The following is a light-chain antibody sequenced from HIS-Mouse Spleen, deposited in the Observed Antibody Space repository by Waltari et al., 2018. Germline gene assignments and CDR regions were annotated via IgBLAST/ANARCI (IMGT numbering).Light chain of an antibody. J-gene: IGKJ3*01. CDR3: QQYGSSPPLT. Sequence: ETVFTQSTGTLSLSPGERATLSCRPSQSVSSSYLAWYQQKPGQAPRLRIYGASSRATGIPARFSGSGSGTDFTLTISRLEPEDVAVYYCQQYGSSPPLTFGPGTKVDIK. CDR2: GAS. V-gene: IGKV3-20*01. CDR1: QSVSSSY.